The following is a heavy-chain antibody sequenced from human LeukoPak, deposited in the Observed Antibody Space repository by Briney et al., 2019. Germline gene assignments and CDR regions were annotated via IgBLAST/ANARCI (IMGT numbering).Heavy chain of an antibody. Sequence: SETLSVSCAVYGGSISSSSYYWGWIRQPPGKGLEWIGSIYYSGSTCYNPSLKSRVTISLDTSKNQFSLKLSSVTAADTAVYYCARRNIATAYDYWGQGTLVTVSS. V-gene: IGHV4-39*07. CDR1: GGSISSSSYY. CDR2: IYYSGST. J-gene: IGHJ4*02. D-gene: IGHD5-18*01. CDR3: ARRNIATAYDY.